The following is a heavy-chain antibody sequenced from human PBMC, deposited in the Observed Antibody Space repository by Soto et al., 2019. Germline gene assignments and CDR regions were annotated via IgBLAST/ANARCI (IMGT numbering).Heavy chain of an antibody. D-gene: IGHD3-16*01. CDR1: SGSISSSNW. J-gene: IGHJ4*02. CDR2: IYHSGST. Sequence: PSETLSLTCAVSSGSISSSNWWSWVRQPPGKGLEWIGEIYHSGSTNYNPSLKSRVTISVDKSKNQFSLKLSSVTAADTAVYYCARVWWGSVYYFDYWGQGTLVTVSS. CDR3: ARVWWGSVYYFDY. V-gene: IGHV4-4*02.